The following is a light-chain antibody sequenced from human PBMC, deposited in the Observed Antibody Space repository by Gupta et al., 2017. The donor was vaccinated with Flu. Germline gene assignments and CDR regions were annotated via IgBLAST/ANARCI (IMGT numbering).Light chain of an antibody. CDR2: ETS. V-gene: IGKV2D-29*01. CDR1: QSLLYREGETH. Sequence: FAPGQPASISCHSSQSLLYREGETHMYWHLQRPGQPPQLLIYETSKRFSGVPDRFSGSGSGTDFTLKISRVEAEDVGIYYCMQSKSLYTFGQGTKLELK. J-gene: IGKJ2*01. CDR3: MQSKSLYT.